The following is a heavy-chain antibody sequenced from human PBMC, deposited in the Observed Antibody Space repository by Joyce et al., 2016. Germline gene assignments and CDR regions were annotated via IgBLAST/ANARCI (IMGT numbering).Heavy chain of an antibody. V-gene: IGHV3-21*01. D-gene: IGHD3-10*01. J-gene: IGHJ4*02. Sequence: EVQLVDSGGGLVKPGGSLRLSCAADGFNFNDYTMNWVRQAPGKGLEWVASITIRGTYIYYADSVKGRFTISRDNAKHSVNLQMNSLRAEDTAMYYSAIDSGFHLDWGQGTLVTVSS. CDR3: AIDSGFHLD. CDR2: ITIRGTYI. CDR1: GFNFNDYT.